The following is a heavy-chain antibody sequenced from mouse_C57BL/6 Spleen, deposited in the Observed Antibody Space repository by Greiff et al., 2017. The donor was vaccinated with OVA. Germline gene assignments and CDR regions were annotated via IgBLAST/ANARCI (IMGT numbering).Heavy chain of an antibody. CDR3: AREGSYGDYFDY. Sequence: DVQLQESGPGLVKPSQSLSLTCSVTGYSITSGYYWNWIRQFPGNKLEWMGYISYDGSNNYNPSLKNRISITRDTSKNQFFLKLNSVTTEDTATYYCAREGSYGDYFDYWGQGTTLTVSS. D-gene: IGHD1-2*01. CDR2: ISYDGSN. J-gene: IGHJ2*01. CDR1: GYSITSGYY. V-gene: IGHV3-6*01.